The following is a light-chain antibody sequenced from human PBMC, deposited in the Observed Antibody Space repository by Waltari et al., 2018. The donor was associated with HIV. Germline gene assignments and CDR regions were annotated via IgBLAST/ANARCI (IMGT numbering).Light chain of an antibody. CDR2: EVT. Sequence: QSALTQPPSAPGSPGQSVPLSCTGSHSAIGSYVYVSWYQLNPGKAPKLVISEVTKRPSGVSDRFSGSKSANTAFLTVSGLQAEDEADYYCSSFADRDGFYVLFGGGTRLTVL. V-gene: IGLV2-8*01. J-gene: IGLJ2*01. CDR1: HSAIGSYVY. CDR3: SSFADRDGFYVL.